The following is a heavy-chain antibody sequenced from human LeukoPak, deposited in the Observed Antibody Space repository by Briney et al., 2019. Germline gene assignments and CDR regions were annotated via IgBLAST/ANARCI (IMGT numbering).Heavy chain of an antibody. V-gene: IGHV4-59*01. CDR1: GGSISSYY. CDR2: IYYSGST. Sequence: PSETLSLTCTVSGGSISSYYWSWIRQPPGKGLEWIGYIYYSGSTNYNPSLKSRVTISVDTSKNQFSLKLSSVTAADTAVYYCSGSYLYSYYYYMDVWGKGTTVTISS. J-gene: IGHJ6*03. CDR3: SGSYLYSYYYYMDV. D-gene: IGHD1-26*01.